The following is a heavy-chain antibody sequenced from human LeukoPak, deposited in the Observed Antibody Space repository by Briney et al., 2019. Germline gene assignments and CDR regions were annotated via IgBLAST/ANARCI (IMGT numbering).Heavy chain of an antibody. CDR3: AKDKGPMGDLSNDY. Sequence: PGRSLRLSCTASGFTFGDYAMSWVRQAPGKGLEWVGFIRSKAYGGTTEYAASVKGRFTISRDDSKNTLYLQMNSLRAEDTAVYYCAKDKGPMGDLSNDYWGQGTLVTVSS. CDR2: IRSKAYGGTT. J-gene: IGHJ4*02. D-gene: IGHD1-26*01. V-gene: IGHV3-49*04. CDR1: GFTFGDYA.